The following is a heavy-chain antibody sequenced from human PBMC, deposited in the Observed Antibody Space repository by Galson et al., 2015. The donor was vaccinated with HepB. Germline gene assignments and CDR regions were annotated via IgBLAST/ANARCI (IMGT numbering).Heavy chain of an antibody. Sequence: SVKVSCKASGGTFSSYAISWVRQAPGQGLEWMGRIIPILGIANYAQKFQGRVTITADKSTSTAYMELSSLRSEDTAVYYCARDQATVVTPAYWGQGTLVTVSS. CDR3: ARDQATVVTPAY. CDR2: IIPILGIA. D-gene: IGHD4-23*01. V-gene: IGHV1-69*04. CDR1: GGTFSSYA. J-gene: IGHJ4*02.